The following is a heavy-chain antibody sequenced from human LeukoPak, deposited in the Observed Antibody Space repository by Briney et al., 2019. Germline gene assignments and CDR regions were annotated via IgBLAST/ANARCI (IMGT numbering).Heavy chain of an antibody. CDR2: INHSGST. CDR3: ARGRSYGQAYFDY. V-gene: IGHV4-34*01. CDR1: GGSFSGYY. J-gene: IGHJ4*02. D-gene: IGHD5-18*01. Sequence: PSETLSLTCAVYGGSFSGYYWSWIRQPPGKGLEWIGEINHSGSTNYNPSLKSRVTISVDTSKNQFSLKLSSVTAADTAVYYCARGRSYGQAYFDYWGQGTLVTVSS.